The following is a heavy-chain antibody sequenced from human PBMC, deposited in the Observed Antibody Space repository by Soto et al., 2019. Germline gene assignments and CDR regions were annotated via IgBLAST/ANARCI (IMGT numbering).Heavy chain of an antibody. CDR1: GFTFNNFW. CDR2: INSDGTTT. Sequence: EVQLVESGGCLVQPGGSLRLSCAASGFTFNNFWMYWVRQTPEKGLVWVSGINSDGTTTIYADSVKGRFTISRDNAKNTLYLQMNSLTVEDTAIYYCVRDIRWGQGTLVTVSS. V-gene: IGHV3-74*01. CDR3: VRDIR. J-gene: IGHJ4*02.